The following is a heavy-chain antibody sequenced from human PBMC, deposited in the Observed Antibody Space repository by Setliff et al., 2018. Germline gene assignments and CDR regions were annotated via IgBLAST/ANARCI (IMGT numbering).Heavy chain of an antibody. CDR1: GYTFTAYD. Sequence: ASVKVSCKASGYTFTAYDIHWMRQAPGQSLEWVGWINGVNGNTKYSQNFQGRVTFTSDTSANTAFMELSSLRSEDSSMYYCARGQTVGPNSGKDYWGQGTLVT. D-gene: IGHD1-26*01. V-gene: IGHV1-3*01. J-gene: IGHJ4*02. CDR2: INGVNGNT. CDR3: ARGQTVGPNSGKDY.